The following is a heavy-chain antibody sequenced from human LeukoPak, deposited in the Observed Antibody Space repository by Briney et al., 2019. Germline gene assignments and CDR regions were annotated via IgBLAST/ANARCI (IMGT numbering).Heavy chain of an antibody. CDR1: GGTFSSYA. CDR3: ARAWDPDSSGYYYGNYYNYGMDV. Sequence: SVKVSCKASGGTFSSYAISWVRQAPGQGLEWMGRIIPILGIANYAQKFQGRVTITADKSTSTAYMELSSLRSEDTAVYYCARAWDPDSSGYYYGNYYNYGMDVWGQGTTVTVSS. CDR2: IIPILGIA. J-gene: IGHJ6*02. D-gene: IGHD3-22*01. V-gene: IGHV1-69*04.